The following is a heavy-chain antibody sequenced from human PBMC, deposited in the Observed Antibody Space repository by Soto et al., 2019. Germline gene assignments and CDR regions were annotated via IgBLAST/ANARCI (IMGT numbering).Heavy chain of an antibody. J-gene: IGHJ4*02. CDR3: AKRGQAAGPYYFDY. Sequence: PGGSLRLSCAASGFTFNSYAVSWVRQAPGKGLEWVSGISGSGGSTYYADSVKGRFTISRDNSKNTLYLQMNSLRAEDTAVYYCAKRGQAAGPYYFDYWGQGTLVTV. V-gene: IGHV3-23*01. CDR1: GFTFNSYA. CDR2: ISGSGGST. D-gene: IGHD6-13*01.